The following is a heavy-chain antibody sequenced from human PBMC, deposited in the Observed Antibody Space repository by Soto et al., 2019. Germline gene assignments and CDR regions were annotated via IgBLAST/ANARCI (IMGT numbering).Heavy chain of an antibody. Sequence: GGSLRLSCAASGFTFSSYWMSWVRQAPGKGLEWVANIKQDGSEKYYVDSVKGRFTVSRDNAKNSLYLQMNSLRAEDTAVYYCARDQEGSSGFSTYWYFDLWGRGTLVTVSS. CDR2: IKQDGSEK. J-gene: IGHJ2*01. CDR3: ARDQEGSSGFSTYWYFDL. D-gene: IGHD6-19*01. CDR1: GFTFSSYW. V-gene: IGHV3-7*01.